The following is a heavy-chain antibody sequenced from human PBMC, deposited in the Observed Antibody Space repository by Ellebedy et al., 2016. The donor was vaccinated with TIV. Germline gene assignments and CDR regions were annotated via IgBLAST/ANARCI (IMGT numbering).Heavy chain of an antibody. CDR1: GFTFSSFV. J-gene: IGHJ4*02. CDR2: INSHISAM. CDR3: ARDSGYEWLVDY. V-gene: IGHV3-48*04. Sequence: GESLKISXAASGFTFSSFVMNWVRQAPGKGLEWVSYINSHISAMYYADSVKGRFTLSRNNAKNSLYLQMNSLRAEDTVVYYCARDSGYEWLVDYWGQGTLVTVSS. D-gene: IGHD6-19*01.